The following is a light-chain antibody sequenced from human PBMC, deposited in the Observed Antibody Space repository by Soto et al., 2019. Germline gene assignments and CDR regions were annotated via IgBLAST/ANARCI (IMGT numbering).Light chain of an antibody. CDR2: GAS. CDR1: QSVSSSY. V-gene: IGKV3-20*01. Sequence: EIVLTQSPGTLSLSPGEIATLSCRASQSVSSSYLAWYQQKPGLAPRLLIYGASSRATGIPDRFSGSGSGTDFTLTIRRVEPEDFAVYYCQQYGTSPLTFGGGTKVEIK. J-gene: IGKJ4*01. CDR3: QQYGTSPLT.